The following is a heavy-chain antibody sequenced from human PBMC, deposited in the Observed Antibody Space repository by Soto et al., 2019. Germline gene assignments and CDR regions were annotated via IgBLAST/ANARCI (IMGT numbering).Heavy chain of an antibody. J-gene: IGHJ5*02. V-gene: IGHV4-30-4*01. Sequence: QVQLPESGPGLVKPSQTLSLTCTVSGGSISSGDYYWRWIRQPPGKGLEWIGYIYHSGSTYYNPSLQSRVTISVDTAKNQFSLKLSSVTAADTAVYYWARDLPDVARLDPWGQGTLVTVSS. CDR1: GGSISSGDYY. CDR3: ARDLPDVARLDP. CDR2: IYHSGST.